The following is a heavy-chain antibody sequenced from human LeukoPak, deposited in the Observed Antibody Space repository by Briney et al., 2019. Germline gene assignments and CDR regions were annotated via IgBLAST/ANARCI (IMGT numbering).Heavy chain of an antibody. D-gene: IGHD3-22*01. J-gene: IGHJ4*02. CDR2: INPNSGGT. Sequence: ASVKVSCKASGYTFTGYYMHWARQAPGQGLEWMGWINPNSGGTNYAQKFQGRVTMTRDTSISTAYMELSRLRSDDTAVYYCASGDSSGYYYNDYWGQGTLVTVSS. CDR1: GYTFTGYY. V-gene: IGHV1-2*02. CDR3: ASGDSSGYYYNDY.